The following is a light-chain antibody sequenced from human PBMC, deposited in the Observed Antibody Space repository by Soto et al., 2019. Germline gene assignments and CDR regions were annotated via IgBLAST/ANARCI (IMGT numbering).Light chain of an antibody. CDR1: SSTVGNNY. J-gene: IGLJ2*01. Sequence: QSVLTQPPSMSAAPGQKVTISCSGGSSTVGNNYVSWYQQFPGTAPRLLIYDNNKRPSGIPDRFSGSKSGTSATLDIDGLQTGDEADYYCGTWDASLSTGEFGGGTKLTVL. CDR2: DNN. CDR3: GTWDASLSTGE. V-gene: IGLV1-51*01.